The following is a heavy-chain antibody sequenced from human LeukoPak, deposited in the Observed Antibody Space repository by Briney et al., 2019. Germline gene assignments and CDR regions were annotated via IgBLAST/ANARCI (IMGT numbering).Heavy chain of an antibody. Sequence: ASVKVSCKASGYTFTSYGISWVRQAPGQGLEWMGWISAYNGNTNYAQKLQGRVTMTTGTSTSTAYMELRSLRSDDTAVYYCARGPIAGSSGFEFDPWGQGTLVTVSS. V-gene: IGHV1-18*01. CDR1: GYTFTSYG. CDR3: ARGPIAGSSGFEFDP. D-gene: IGHD2-21*01. CDR2: ISAYNGNT. J-gene: IGHJ5*02.